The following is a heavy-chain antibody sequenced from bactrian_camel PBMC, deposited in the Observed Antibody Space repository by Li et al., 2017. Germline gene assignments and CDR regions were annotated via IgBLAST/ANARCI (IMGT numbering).Heavy chain of an antibody. D-gene: IGHD2*01. CDR2: SDGAGTV. V-gene: IGHV3S53*01. Sequence: HVQLVESGGGSAQAGGSLRLSCAATGDTFTNWCMGWFRQAPGKEREGVAASDGAGTVSYADFVKGRFTISKDNTKNTLTLQMNSLKPEDTAMYYCAAGCPIWTGLLSGDWGQGTQVTVS. J-gene: IGHJ4*01. CDR3: AAGCPIWTGLLSGD. CDR1: GDTFTNWC.